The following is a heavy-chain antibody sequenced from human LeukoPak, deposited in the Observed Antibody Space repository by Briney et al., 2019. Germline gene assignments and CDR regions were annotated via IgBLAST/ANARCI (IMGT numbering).Heavy chain of an antibody. CDR3: ARDTYYDFWSGYYSNNWFDP. CDR1: GGTFSSYA. CDR2: ITPIFGTA. D-gene: IGHD3-3*01. J-gene: IGHJ5*02. V-gene: IGHV1-69*05. Sequence: SVKVSCKASGGTFSSYAISWVRQAPGQGLEWMGGITPIFGTANYAQKFQGRVTITTDESTSTAYMELSSLRSEDTAVYYCARDTYYDFWSGYYSNNWFDPWGQGTLVTVSS.